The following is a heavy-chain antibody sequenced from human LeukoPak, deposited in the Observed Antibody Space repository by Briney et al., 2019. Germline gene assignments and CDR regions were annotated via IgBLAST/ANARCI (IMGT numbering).Heavy chain of an antibody. V-gene: IGHV3-23*01. J-gene: IGHJ4*02. CDR2: ISGSDGTT. D-gene: IGHD5-18*01. CDR3: ANDLGWIQLNLG. CDR1: GFTFRSYV. Sequence: GGPLTLSCAASGFTFRSYVMRWVRQAPRKGLAWVSLISGSDGTTYYADSVKGRFTISRDDSKNTLYVQMNSLRVEDTAVYYCANDLGWIQLNLGRGQGTLVTVSS.